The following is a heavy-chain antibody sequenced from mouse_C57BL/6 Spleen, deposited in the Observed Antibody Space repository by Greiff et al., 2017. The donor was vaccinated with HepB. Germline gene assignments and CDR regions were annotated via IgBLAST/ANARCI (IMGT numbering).Heavy chain of an antibody. CDR2: ISDGGSYT. CDR1: GFTFSSYA. CDR3: AREAYYYGSSPFAY. D-gene: IGHD1-1*01. V-gene: IGHV5-4*01. J-gene: IGHJ3*01. Sequence: EVKLMESGGGLVKPGGSLKLSCAASGFTFSSYAMSWVRQTPEKSLEWVATISDGGSYTYYPDNVKGRFTISRDNAKNNLYLQMSHLKSEDTAMYYWAREAYYYGSSPFAYWGQGTLVTVSA.